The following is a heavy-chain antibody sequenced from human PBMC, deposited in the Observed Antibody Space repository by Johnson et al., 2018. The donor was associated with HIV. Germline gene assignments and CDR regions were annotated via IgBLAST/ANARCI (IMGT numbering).Heavy chain of an antibody. J-gene: IGHJ3*02. V-gene: IGHV3-30*02. CDR3: AKVNRMEQWLAGGGAFDI. D-gene: IGHD6-19*01. CDR2: IRYDGSNK. Sequence: QMQLVESGGGVVQPGGSLRLSCAASGFTFSSYGMHWVRQAPGQGLEWVAFIRYDGSNKYYADSVKGRFTISRDNSKNTLYLQMNSLRAEDTAVYYCAKVNRMEQWLAGGGAFDIWGQGTMVTVSS. CDR1: GFTFSSYG.